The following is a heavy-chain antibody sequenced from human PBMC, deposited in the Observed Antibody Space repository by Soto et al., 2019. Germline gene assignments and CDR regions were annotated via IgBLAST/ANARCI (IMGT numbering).Heavy chain of an antibody. J-gene: IGHJ4*02. CDR2: IIPIFGTA. CDR3: ARGPTRWLQRYYFDY. D-gene: IGHD5-12*01. CDR1: GGTFSSYA. V-gene: IGHV1-69*12. Sequence: QVQLVQSGAEVKKPGSSVKVSCKASGGTFSSYAISWVRQAPGQGLEWMGGIIPIFGTANYAQKFQGRVTIPEDASTXTAYMELSSLRSEDTAVYYCARGPTRWLQRYYFDYWGQGTLVTVSS.